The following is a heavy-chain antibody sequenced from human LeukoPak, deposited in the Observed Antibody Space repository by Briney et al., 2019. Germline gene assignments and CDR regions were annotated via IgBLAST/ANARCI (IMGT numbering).Heavy chain of an antibody. D-gene: IGHD6-13*01. J-gene: IGHJ6*03. Sequence: PGGSLRLSCAASGFTVIANYMTWVRQAPGKGLEWLAVIYSGGTTLYTDSVKGRFTISRDNSKNTLFLQMDSLRVEDTAVYYCARVISGTASYFYFYYMDVWGKGTTVTVSS. CDR1: GFTVIANY. CDR3: ARVISGTASYFYFYYMDV. CDR2: IYSGGTT. V-gene: IGHV3-53*01.